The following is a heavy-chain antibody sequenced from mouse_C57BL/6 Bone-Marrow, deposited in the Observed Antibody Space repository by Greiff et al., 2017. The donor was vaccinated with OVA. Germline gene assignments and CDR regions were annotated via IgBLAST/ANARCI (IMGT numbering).Heavy chain of an antibody. CDR3: ARLDGYWYFDV. D-gene: IGHD2-3*01. V-gene: IGHV1-61*01. CDR2: IYPSDSET. J-gene: IGHJ1*03. CDR1: GYTFTSYW. Sequence: VKLQQPGAELVRPGSSVKLSYKASGYTFTSYWMDWVKQRPGQGLEWIGNIYPSDSETHYNQKFKDKATLTVDKSSSTAYMQLSSLTSEDSAVYYCARLDGYWYFDVWGTGTTVTVSS.